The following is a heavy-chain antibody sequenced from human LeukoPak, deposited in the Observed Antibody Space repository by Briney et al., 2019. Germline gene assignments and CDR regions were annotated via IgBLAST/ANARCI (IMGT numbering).Heavy chain of an antibody. CDR2: IYYSGSS. CDR3: ARALTGFDY. Sequence: SETLSLTCTVSGGSISSSSYYWGWIRQPPGKGLEWIGSIYYSGSSNYNPSLKSRVTISVDTSKNQFSLKLGSVTAADTAVYYCARALTGFDYWGQGTLVTVSS. J-gene: IGHJ4*02. D-gene: IGHD1-14*01. V-gene: IGHV4-39*07. CDR1: GGSISSSSYY.